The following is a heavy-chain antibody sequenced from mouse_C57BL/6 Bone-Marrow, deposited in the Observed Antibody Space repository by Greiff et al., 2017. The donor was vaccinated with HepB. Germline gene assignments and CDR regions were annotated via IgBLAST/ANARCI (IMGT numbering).Heavy chain of an antibody. CDR1: GFTFSSYA. V-gene: IGHV5-4*01. D-gene: IGHD4-1*01. CDR2: ISDGGRYT. J-gene: IGHJ4*01. CDR3: AVTGTYYAMDY. Sequence: EVHLVESGGGLVKPGGSLKLSCAASGFTFSSYAMSWVRQTPEKRLEWVATISDGGRYTYYPDNVKGRFTISRDNAKNNLYLQMSHLKSEDTAMYYCAVTGTYYAMDYWGQGTSVTVSS.